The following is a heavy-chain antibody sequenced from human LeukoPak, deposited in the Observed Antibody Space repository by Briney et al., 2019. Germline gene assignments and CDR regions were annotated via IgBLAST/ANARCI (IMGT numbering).Heavy chain of an antibody. CDR1: GGTFSSYA. CDR2: IIPIFGTA. Sequence: ASVKVSFKASGGTFSSYAISWVRQAPGQGLEWMGGIIPIFGTANYAQKFQGRVTITADESTSTAYMELSSLRSEDTAVYYCARDPGYSYGYDYWGQGTLVTVSS. V-gene: IGHV1-69*13. CDR3: ARDPGYSYGYDY. J-gene: IGHJ4*02. D-gene: IGHD5-18*01.